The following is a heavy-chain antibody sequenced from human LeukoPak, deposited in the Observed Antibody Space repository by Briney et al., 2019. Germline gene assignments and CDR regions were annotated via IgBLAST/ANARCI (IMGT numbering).Heavy chain of an antibody. D-gene: IGHD3/OR15-3a*01. Sequence: SETLSLTCTVSGGSISSYYWSWIRQPPGKGLEWIGYIYYSGSTNYNPSLKSRVTISVDTSKNQFSLKLSSVTAADTAVYYCAGSGLDYYYGMDVWGQGTTVTVSS. CDR3: AGSGLDYYYGMDV. J-gene: IGHJ6*02. CDR2: IYYSGST. CDR1: GGSISSYY. V-gene: IGHV4-59*08.